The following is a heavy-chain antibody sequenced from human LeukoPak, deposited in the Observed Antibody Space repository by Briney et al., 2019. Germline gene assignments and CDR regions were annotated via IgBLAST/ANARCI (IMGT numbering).Heavy chain of an antibody. CDR1: GFTFSSYA. J-gene: IGHJ4*02. V-gene: IGHV3-30-3*01. CDR3: AKDEGLDY. Sequence: GRSLRLSCAASGFTFSSYAMHWVRQAPGKGLEWVAVISYDGSNKYYADSVKGRFTISRDNAKNTLYLQMNSLRAEDTAVYYCAKDEGLDYWGQGTLVTVSS. CDR2: ISYDGSNK.